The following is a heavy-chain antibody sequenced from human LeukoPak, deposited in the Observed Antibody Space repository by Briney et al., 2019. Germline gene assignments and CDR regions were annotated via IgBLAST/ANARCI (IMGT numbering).Heavy chain of an antibody. D-gene: IGHD3-9*01. CDR2: IIPIFGTA. V-gene: IGHV1-69*13. CDR3: ARSYGYFDWLLDY. Sequence: ASVKVSCKASGGTFSSYAISWVRQAPGQGLEWMGGIIPIFGTANYAQKFQGRVTITADESTSTAYMELSSLRSEDTTVYYCARSYGYFDWLLDYWGQGTLVTVSS. J-gene: IGHJ4*02. CDR1: GGTFSSYA.